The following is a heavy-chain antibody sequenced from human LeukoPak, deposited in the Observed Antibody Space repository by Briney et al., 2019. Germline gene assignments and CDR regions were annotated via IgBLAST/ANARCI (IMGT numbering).Heavy chain of an antibody. V-gene: IGHV4-34*01. D-gene: IGHD5-18*01. Sequence: SETLSLTCAVYGGSFSGYYWSWIRQPPGKGLEWIGEINHSGSTNYNPSLKSRVTISVDTSKNQFSLKLSSVTAADTAVYCCARGQYSYALDYWGQGTLVTVSS. CDR2: INHSGST. CDR1: GGSFSGYY. J-gene: IGHJ4*02. CDR3: ARGQYSYALDY.